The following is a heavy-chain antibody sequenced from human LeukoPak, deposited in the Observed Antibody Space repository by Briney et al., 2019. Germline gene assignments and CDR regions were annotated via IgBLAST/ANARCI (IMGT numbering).Heavy chain of an antibody. Sequence: GGSLRLSCAASGFTFSSYAMSWVRQAPGKGLEWVSAISGRGDSTYYADSVKGRSTISRDNSKSTLYLQMNSLRAEDTAVYYCAKPYDSSGYFDRWGQGTLVTVSS. D-gene: IGHD3-22*01. CDR2: ISGRGDST. V-gene: IGHV3-23*01. J-gene: IGHJ5*02. CDR1: GFTFSSYA. CDR3: AKPYDSSGYFDR.